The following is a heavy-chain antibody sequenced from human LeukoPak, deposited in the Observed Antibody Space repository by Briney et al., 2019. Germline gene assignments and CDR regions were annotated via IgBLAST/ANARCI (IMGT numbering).Heavy chain of an antibody. J-gene: IGHJ5*02. CDR3: ARHEPSSFYYESRGNWFDP. CDR2: VYYTGNP. D-gene: IGHD3-22*01. CDR1: GGSITSRSYF. Sequence: SATLSLICTVSGGSITSRSYFWGWIRQPPGKGLEWIGSVYYTGNPYYNPSLKSRVTISVDTSENQVSLTMTSVTAADTAIYFCARHEPSSFYYESRGNWFDPWGQGTLVTVSS. V-gene: IGHV4-39*01.